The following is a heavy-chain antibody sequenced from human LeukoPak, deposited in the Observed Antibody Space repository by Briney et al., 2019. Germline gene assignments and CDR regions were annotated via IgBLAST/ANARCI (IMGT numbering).Heavy chain of an antibody. CDR3: AREKTRSGYDWLDY. CDR1: GFTFSDYY. Sequence: GGSLRPSCAASGFTFSDYYMSWIRQAPGKGLEWVSYISSSGSTIYYADSVKGRFTISRDNAKNSLYLQMNSLRAEDTAVYYCAREKTRSGYDWLDYWGQGTLVTVSS. CDR2: ISSSGSTI. V-gene: IGHV3-11*01. D-gene: IGHD5-12*01. J-gene: IGHJ4*02.